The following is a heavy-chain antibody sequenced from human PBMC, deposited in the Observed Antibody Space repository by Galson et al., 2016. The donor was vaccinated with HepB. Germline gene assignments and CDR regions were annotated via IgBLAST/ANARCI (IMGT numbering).Heavy chain of an antibody. V-gene: IGHV4-4*02. CDR2: IYHIGNT. Sequence: SETLSLTCAVSGGSISSTNWWSWVRQSPGKGLEWIGEIYHIGNTNYNPSLKSRVTISVDKSKNQFSLNLNAVTAADTAVYYCARERDYYDRSGYYDYWGQGTLVTVSS. J-gene: IGHJ4*02. D-gene: IGHD3-22*01. CDR3: ARERDYYDRSGYYDY. CDR1: GGSISSTNW.